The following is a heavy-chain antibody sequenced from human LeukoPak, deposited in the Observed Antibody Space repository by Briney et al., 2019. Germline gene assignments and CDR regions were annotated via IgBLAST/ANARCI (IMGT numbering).Heavy chain of an antibody. CDR2: INPNSGGT. J-gene: IGHJ4*02. V-gene: IGHV1-2*06. CDR3: ARVKMTTVTTYDY. D-gene: IGHD4-17*01. CDR1: GYTFTGYY. Sequence: GASVKVSCKASGYTFTGYYMHWVRQAPGQGREWMGRINPNSGGTNYAQKFQGRVTMTRDTSISTAYMELSRLRSDDTAVYYCARVKMTTVTTYDYWGQGTLVTVSS.